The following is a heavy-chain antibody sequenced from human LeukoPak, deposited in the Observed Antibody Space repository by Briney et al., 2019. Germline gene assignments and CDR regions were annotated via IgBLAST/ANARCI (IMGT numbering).Heavy chain of an antibody. J-gene: IGHJ5*02. V-gene: IGHV1-18*01. CDR3: ARDHSRGANWFDP. CDR2: TSGYNGNT. CDR1: GYSFTSYG. Sequence: ASVKVSCKTSGYSFTSYGISWVRQAPGQGLEWMGWTSGYNGNTIYSEKLQGRVTMTTDTSTSTGYMEMRSLRSDDTAVYYCARDHSRGANWFDPWGQGTLVIVSS. D-gene: IGHD6-19*01.